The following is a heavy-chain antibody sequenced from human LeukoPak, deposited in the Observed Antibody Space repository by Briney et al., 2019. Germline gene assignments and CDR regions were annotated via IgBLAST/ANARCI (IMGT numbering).Heavy chain of an antibody. CDR2: ISWNSGSM. V-gene: IGHV3-9*01. J-gene: IGHJ4*02. Sequence: GGSLRLSCAASGFTFDDYAMHWVRQAPGKGLEWVSGISWNSGSMDYADSVKGRFTISRDNAKDSLYLQMNSLRAEDTAVYYCARWVVATMFDYWGPGTLVTVSS. CDR1: GFTFDDYA. D-gene: IGHD5-12*01. CDR3: ARWVVATMFDY.